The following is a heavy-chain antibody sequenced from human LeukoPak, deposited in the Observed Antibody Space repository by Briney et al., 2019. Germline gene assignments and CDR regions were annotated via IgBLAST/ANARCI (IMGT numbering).Heavy chain of an antibody. CDR2: ISYDGSNK. CDR1: GFTFSSYS. J-gene: IGHJ4*02. D-gene: IGHD3-22*01. CDR3: ARDGYYYDSSPSPLLDY. Sequence: GGSLRLSCAASGFTFSSYSMNWVRQAPGKGLEWVAVISYDGSNKYYADSVKGRFTISRDNSKNTLYLQMNSLRAEDTAVYYCARDGYYYDSSPSPLLDYWGQGTLVTVSS. V-gene: IGHV3-30*03.